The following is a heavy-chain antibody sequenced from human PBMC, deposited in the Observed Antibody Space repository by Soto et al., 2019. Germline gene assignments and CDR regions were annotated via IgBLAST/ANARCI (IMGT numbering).Heavy chain of an antibody. D-gene: IGHD1-26*01. CDR3: AGGRDYDY. J-gene: IGHJ4*02. V-gene: IGHV4-4*01. CDR2: VAHDGHT. Sequence: NPXETLSLTCYVSGASITTSVLWTWVRQFPGRGLEWIGEVAHDGHTNYNPSLSGRVTMSVDLSNSQFSLNVASVNAADTAVYFCAGGRDYDYWGQGTLVTVSS. CDR1: GASITTSVL.